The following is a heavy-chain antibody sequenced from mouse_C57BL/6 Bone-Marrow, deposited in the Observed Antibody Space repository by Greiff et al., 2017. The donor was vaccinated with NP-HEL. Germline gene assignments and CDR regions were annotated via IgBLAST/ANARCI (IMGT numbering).Heavy chain of an antibody. CDR1: GFNIKDDY. CDR2: IDPENGDT. Sequence: EVQLQESGAELVRPGASVKLSCTASGFNIKDDYMHWVKQRPEQGLEWIGWIDPENGDTEYASKFQGKATITADTSSDTAYLQLSSLTSEDTAVYYCTRLRPWFAYWGQGTLVTVSA. V-gene: IGHV14-4*01. J-gene: IGHJ3*01. CDR3: TRLRPWFAY. D-gene: IGHD2-4*01.